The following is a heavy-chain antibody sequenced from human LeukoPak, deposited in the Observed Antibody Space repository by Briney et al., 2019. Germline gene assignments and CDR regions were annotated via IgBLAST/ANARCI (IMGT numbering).Heavy chain of an antibody. CDR1: GYSFTSYW. V-gene: IGHV5-51*01. J-gene: IGHJ4*02. Sequence: GESLKISCVGSGYSFTSYWIARGRQMPAEGLEWMGIIYPGDSDTRYNPSFQGRVTISVDKSISTAYLQWSSLKASDTAMYFCARRLTSGWTFDYWGQGTLVTVSS. CDR3: ARRLTSGWTFDY. CDR2: IYPGDSDT. D-gene: IGHD6-19*01.